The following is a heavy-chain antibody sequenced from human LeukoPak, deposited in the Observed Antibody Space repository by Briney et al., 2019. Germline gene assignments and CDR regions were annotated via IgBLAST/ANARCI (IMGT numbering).Heavy chain of an antibody. CDR3: ARDAGYSYGRSFDY. V-gene: IGHV3-30*04. CDR1: GFTFSSYA. D-gene: IGHD5-18*01. Sequence: GGSLRLSCAASGFTFSSYAMHWVRQAPGKGLEWVAVISYDGSNKYYADSVKGRFTISRDNSKNTLYLQMNSLRAEDTAVYYCARDAGYSYGRSFDYWGQGTLVTVSS. J-gene: IGHJ4*02. CDR2: ISYDGSNK.